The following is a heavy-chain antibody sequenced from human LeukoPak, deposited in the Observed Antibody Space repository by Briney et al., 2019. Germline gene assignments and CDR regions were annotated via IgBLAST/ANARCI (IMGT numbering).Heavy chain of an antibody. J-gene: IGHJ6*03. CDR3: ARWSGSVTARNYYYYMDV. D-gene: IGHD6-6*01. Sequence: SETLSLTCTVSGGSISSYYWSWIRQPPGKGLEWIGYIYYSGSTNYNPSLRTRVTISVDASRNQFSLNLSSVTAADTAVYYCARWSGSVTARNYYYYMDVWGEGTTVTVSS. CDR2: IYYSGST. V-gene: IGHV4-59*08. CDR1: GGSISSYY.